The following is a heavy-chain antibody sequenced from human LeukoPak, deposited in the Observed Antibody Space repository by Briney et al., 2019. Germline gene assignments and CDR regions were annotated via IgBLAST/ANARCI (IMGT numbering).Heavy chain of an antibody. Sequence: ASVMVSCTASGYTFTSYGISWVRQAPGQGLEWMGWISAYNGNTNYAQKLQGRVTMTTDTSTSTAYMELRSLRSDDTAVYYCARGHDFWSIFYYYYGMDVWGQGTTVTVSS. J-gene: IGHJ6*02. V-gene: IGHV1-18*01. CDR3: ARGHDFWSIFYYYYGMDV. CDR2: ISAYNGNT. D-gene: IGHD3-3*01. CDR1: GYTFTSYG.